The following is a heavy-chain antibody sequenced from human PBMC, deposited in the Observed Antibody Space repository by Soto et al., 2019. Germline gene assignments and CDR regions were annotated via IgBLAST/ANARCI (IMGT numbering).Heavy chain of an antibody. CDR2: ISSSSSYI. Sequence: EVQLVESGGGLVKPGGSLRLSCAASGFTFSSYSMNWVRQAPGKGLEWVSSISSSSSYIYYADSVKGRFTISRDNAKNSLYLQMTSLRAEDTAVYYCARDIDCSGGSCYPHYYYYGMDVWGQGTTVTVSS. CDR3: ARDIDCSGGSCYPHYYYYGMDV. J-gene: IGHJ6*02. V-gene: IGHV3-21*01. CDR1: GFTFSSYS. D-gene: IGHD2-15*01.